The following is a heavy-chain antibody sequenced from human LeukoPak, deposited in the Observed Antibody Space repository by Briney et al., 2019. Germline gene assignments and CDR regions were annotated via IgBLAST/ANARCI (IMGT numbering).Heavy chain of an antibody. V-gene: IGHV3-21*01. CDR1: GFTFSSYS. J-gene: IGHJ3*02. CDR2: ITSSSNYI. Sequence: GGSLRLSCAASGFTFSSYSINWVRPAPGKGLEYVSSITSSSNYIYYAASVKGRFTISRDTTKNSLYLQMNSLRAEDTAVYYCARSRGAFDIWGQGTLVTVSS. CDR3: ARSRGAFDI.